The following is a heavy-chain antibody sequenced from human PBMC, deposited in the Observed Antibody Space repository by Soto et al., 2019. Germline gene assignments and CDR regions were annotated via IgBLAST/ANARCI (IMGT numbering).Heavy chain of an antibody. V-gene: IGHV1-69*02. J-gene: IGHJ5*02. CDR1: GGTFSSYT. Sequence: QVQLVQSGAEVKKPGSSVKVSCKASGGTFSSYTISWVRQAPGQGLEWMGRIIPILGIANYAQKFQGRVTITADKYTSTAYMELSSLRSEDTAVYYCARDGAVGGILAVATNWFDPWGQGTLVTVSS. CDR2: IIPILGIA. CDR3: ARDGAVGGILAVATNWFDP. D-gene: IGHD6-19*01.